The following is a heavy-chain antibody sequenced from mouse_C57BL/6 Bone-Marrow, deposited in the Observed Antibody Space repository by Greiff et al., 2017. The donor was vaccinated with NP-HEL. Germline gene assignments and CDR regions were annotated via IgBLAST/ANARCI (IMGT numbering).Heavy chain of an antibody. J-gene: IGHJ2*01. CDR1: GYTFTDYY. CDR2: IFPGSGST. D-gene: IGHD1-1*01. V-gene: IGHV1-75*01. Sequence: VKLMESGPELVKPGASVEISCKASGYTFTDYYINWVKQRPGQGLEWIGWIFPGSGSTYYNEKFKGKATLTVDKSSSTAYMLLSSLTSEDSAVYFCAREFITTPYYFDYWGQGTTLTVSS. CDR3: AREFITTPYYFDY.